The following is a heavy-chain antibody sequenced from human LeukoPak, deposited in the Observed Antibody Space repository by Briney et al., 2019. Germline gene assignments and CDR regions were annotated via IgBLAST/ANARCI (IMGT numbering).Heavy chain of an antibody. D-gene: IGHD5-18*01. J-gene: IGHJ4*02. Sequence: ASVKVSCKASGYTFTGYYMHWVRQAPGQGLEWMGWINPNSGGTNYAQKFQGRVTMTRDTSISTAYMELSRLRSDDTAVYYCARGRYSYGQNGYNYWGQGTLVTVSS. V-gene: IGHV1-2*02. CDR3: ARGRYSYGQNGYNY. CDR2: INPNSGGT. CDR1: GYTFTGYY.